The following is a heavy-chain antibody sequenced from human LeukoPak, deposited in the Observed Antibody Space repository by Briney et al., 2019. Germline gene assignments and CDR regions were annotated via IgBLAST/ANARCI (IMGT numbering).Heavy chain of an antibody. CDR2: NIPMLGRS. Sequence: ASVKVSCKASGGSFSSYGISWVRQAPGQGLEWMGGNIPMLGRSNYAQKFQGRVTISTDESTSTAYMEMSSLRSEDTAVYYCAREDHTANNWFDPWGQGTLVTVSS. V-gene: IGHV1-69*05. D-gene: IGHD5-18*01. CDR1: GGSFSSYG. J-gene: IGHJ5*02. CDR3: AREDHTANNWFDP.